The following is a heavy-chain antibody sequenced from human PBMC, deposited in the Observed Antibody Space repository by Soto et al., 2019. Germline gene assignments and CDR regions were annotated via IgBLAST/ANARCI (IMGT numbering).Heavy chain of an antibody. V-gene: IGHV3-15*07. CDR3: TRARGIPKQHNWFDP. CDR2: IKSKTDGGTT. J-gene: IGHJ5*02. CDR1: GFTFSNAW. D-gene: IGHD1-1*01. Sequence: GGSLRLSCAASGFTFSNAWMNWVRQAPGKGLEWVGRIKSKTDGGTTDYAAPVKGRFTISRDDSKNTLYLQMNSLKTEDTAVYYCTRARGIPKQHNWFDPWGQGTLVTVSS.